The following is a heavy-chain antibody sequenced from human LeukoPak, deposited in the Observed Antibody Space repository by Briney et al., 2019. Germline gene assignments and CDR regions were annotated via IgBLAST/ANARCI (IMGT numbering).Heavy chain of an antibody. CDR3: AAAVRDRGYSGYVVYYYYGMDV. CDR1: GFTFTSSA. J-gene: IGHJ6*02. V-gene: IGHV1-58*02. Sequence: GTSVKVSCKASGFTFTSSAMQWVRQARGQRLGWIGWIVVGSGNTNYAQKFQERVTITRDMSTSTAYMELSSLRSEDTAVYYCAAAVRDRGYSGYVVYYYYGMDVWGQGTTVTVSS. D-gene: IGHD5-12*01. CDR2: IVVGSGNT.